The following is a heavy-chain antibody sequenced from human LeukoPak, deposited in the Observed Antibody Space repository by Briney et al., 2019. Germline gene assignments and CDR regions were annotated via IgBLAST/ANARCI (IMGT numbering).Heavy chain of an antibody. CDR2: IYHSGST. CDR3: ARDGGVAAAMDEDAFDF. D-gene: IGHD2-2*01. Sequence: SETLSLTCTVSGYSISSGYYWSWIRQPPGKGLEWIGSIYHSGSTYYNPSLKSRVTISVDTSKNQFSLKLSSVTAADTAVYYCARDGGVAAAMDEDAFDFWGQVT. V-gene: IGHV4-38-2*02. J-gene: IGHJ3*01. CDR1: GYSISSGYY.